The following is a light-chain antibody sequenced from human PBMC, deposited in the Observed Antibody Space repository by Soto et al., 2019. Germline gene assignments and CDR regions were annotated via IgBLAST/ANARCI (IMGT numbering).Light chain of an antibody. V-gene: IGKV3D-15*01. CDR2: AAS. J-gene: IGKJ1*01. CDR1: QSVSSN. Sequence: EVVMTQSPATLSVSPGEGATLSCRASQSVSSNLAWYQQKPGQAPRLLIYAASTRATGIPARFSGSGSGTEFSLTISSLQSADSALYYCQQYYNWPRTFGQGTKVDIK. CDR3: QQYYNWPRT.